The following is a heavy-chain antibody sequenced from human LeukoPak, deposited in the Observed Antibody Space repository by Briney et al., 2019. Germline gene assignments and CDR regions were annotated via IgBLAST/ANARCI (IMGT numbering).Heavy chain of an antibody. D-gene: IGHD6-13*01. V-gene: IGHV4-59*01. CDR2: IYYSGST. CDR1: GGSISSYY. CDR3: AGGDIAAAGTFDY. Sequence: SETLSLTCTVSGGSISSYYWSWIRQPPGKGLEWIGYIYYSGSTNYNPSLKSRVTISVYTSKNQFSLKLSSVTAADTAVYYCAGGDIAAAGTFDYWGQGTLVTVSS. J-gene: IGHJ4*02.